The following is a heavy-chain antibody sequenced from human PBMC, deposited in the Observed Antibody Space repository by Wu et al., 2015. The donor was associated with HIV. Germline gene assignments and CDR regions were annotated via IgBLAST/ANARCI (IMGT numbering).Heavy chain of an antibody. D-gene: IGHD5-24*01. CDR1: GGTFRNHA. V-gene: IGHV1-69*13. CDR3: ARGSILEMSTASYYYYVMDV. J-gene: IGHJ6*02. CDR2: IIPMSGTI. Sequence: QVQLVQSGAEVKKPGSSVKVSCKASGGTFRNHAVSWVRQAPGQGLEWMGRIIPMSGTINYAQRFQGRVTIIADKPTNTAYMELRSLRSDDTAVYFCARGSILEMSTASYYYYVMDVWGQGTTVTVSS.